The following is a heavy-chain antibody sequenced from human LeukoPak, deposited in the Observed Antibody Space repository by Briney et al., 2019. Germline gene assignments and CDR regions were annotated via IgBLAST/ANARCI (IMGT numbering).Heavy chain of an antibody. Sequence: APVKVSCKASGYTFTSYGISWVRQAPGQGLEWMGIINPSGGSTSYAQKFQGRVTMTRDMSTSTVYMELSSLRSEDTAVYYCASEMLLIYWGQGTLVTVSS. CDR1: GYTFTSYG. D-gene: IGHD2-8*01. J-gene: IGHJ4*02. CDR2: INPSGGST. V-gene: IGHV1-46*01. CDR3: ASEMLLIY.